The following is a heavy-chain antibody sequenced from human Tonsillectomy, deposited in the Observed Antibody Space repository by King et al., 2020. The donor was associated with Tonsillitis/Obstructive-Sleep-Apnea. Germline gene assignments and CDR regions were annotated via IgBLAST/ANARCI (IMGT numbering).Heavy chain of an antibody. CDR1: GFTFRSYV. V-gene: IGHV3-30*01. Sequence: VQLVESGGGVGQPGRSLRLSCEAAGFTFRSYVMHWVRQAPGKGLEWVADISHDGRNKQYADSVKGRFTISRDNSKNTLYLQMNRLRADDTAVSYCARDHFMDVWGKGTTVTVSS. CDR2: ISHDGRNK. CDR3: ARDHFMDV. J-gene: IGHJ6*03.